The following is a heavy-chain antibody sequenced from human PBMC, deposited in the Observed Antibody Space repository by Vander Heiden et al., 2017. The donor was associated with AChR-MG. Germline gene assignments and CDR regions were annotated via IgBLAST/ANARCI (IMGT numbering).Heavy chain of an antibody. CDR3: ARDALWGQWLGPNYMDV. CDR2: ISYDGSNK. J-gene: IGHJ6*03. D-gene: IGHD6-19*01. CDR1: GFPFSSYA. Sequence: VQPVASGGGVVQPGRSLRLPCAASGFPFSSYAMHGVRQAPGKGLGWVAVISYDGSNKYYADSVKGRFTISRDNSKNTLYLQMNSLRAEDTAVYYCARDALWGQWLGPNYMDVWGKGTTVTVSS. V-gene: IGHV3-30-3*01.